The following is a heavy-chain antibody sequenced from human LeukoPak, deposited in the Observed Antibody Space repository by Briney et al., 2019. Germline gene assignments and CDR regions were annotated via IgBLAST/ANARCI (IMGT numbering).Heavy chain of an antibody. CDR2: VSHDGSNK. CDR1: GFTFSTYA. J-gene: IGHJ4*02. D-gene: IGHD3-22*01. CDR3: ARDHLDSSGNYRPYYFDS. V-gene: IGHV3-30-3*01. Sequence: PGGSLRLSCAASGFTFSTYAIHWVRQAPGKGLEWVAVVSHDGSNKYYADSVKGRFTISRDNSKNTLYLQMNSLRVEDTAVYYCARDHLDSSGNYRPYYFDSWGQGTLVTVSS.